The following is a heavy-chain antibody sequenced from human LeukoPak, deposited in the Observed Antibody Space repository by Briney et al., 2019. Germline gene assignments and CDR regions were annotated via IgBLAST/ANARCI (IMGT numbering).Heavy chain of an antibody. Sequence: GGSLRLSCAASGFTFSSYAMSWVRQAPGKGLEWVSAISSSGSTIYYADSVKGRFTISRDNAKNSLYLQMNSLRAEDTAVYYCASGGCSSTSCYTYNWFDPWGQGTLVTVSS. CDR1: GFTFSSYA. CDR3: ASGGCSSTSCYTYNWFDP. D-gene: IGHD2-2*02. V-gene: IGHV3-21*04. J-gene: IGHJ5*02. CDR2: ISSSGSTI.